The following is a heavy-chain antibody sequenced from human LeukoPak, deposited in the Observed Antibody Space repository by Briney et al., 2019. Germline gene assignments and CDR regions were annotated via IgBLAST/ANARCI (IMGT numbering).Heavy chain of an antibody. J-gene: IGHJ4*02. CDR3: AKERAVTMIVVVITTGFDY. Sequence: SGGSLRLSCAASGFTFSSYAMSWVRQAPGKGLEWVSAISGSGGSTYYADSVKGRFTISRDNSKNTLYLQMSSLRAEDTAVYYCAKERAVTMIVVVITTGFDYWGQGTLVTVSS. CDR1: GFTFSSYA. D-gene: IGHD3-22*01. V-gene: IGHV3-23*01. CDR2: ISGSGGST.